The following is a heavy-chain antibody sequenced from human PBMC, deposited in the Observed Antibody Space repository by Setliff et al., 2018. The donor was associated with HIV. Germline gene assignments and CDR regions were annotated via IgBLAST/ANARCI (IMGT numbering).Heavy chain of an antibody. Sequence: ASVKVSCKASGYTFTSDYIHWVRQAPGQGLEWRGIINPAGNPTSYAQKFQGRLTMTRDTSTGTLYMELSNLRSDDSAVYYCARAGGGATDQAFDIWGQGTMVTVSS. J-gene: IGHJ3*02. CDR3: ARAGGGATDQAFDI. D-gene: IGHD2-2*01. V-gene: IGHV1-46*01. CDR2: INPAGNPT. CDR1: GYTFTSDY.